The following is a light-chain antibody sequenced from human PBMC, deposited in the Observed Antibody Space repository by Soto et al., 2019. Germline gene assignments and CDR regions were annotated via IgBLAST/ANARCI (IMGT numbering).Light chain of an antibody. CDR1: SGDINNA. V-gene: IGLV4-69*01. Sequence: QSVLTQSPSASASLGASVKLTCTLSSGDINNAIAWHQQQPDKGPRYLMKINSDGSHNKGDGIPDRFSGSSSGAERYLTISSLQSEDEADYYCQTWGAGMVFGGGTKLTVL. J-gene: IGLJ2*01. CDR3: QTWGAGMV. CDR2: INSDGSH.